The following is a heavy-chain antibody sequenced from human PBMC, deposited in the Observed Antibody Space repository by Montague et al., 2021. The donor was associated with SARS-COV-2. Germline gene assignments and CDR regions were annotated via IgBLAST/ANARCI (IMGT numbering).Heavy chain of an antibody. J-gene: IGHJ4*02. V-gene: IGHV4-39*01. CDR1: GGSMARSPDY. CDR2: IHYGGGT. Sequence: SETLSLTCTVSGGSMARSPDYWAWLRQPPGGGLERIATIHYGGGTYSNLSLQSRVAISVDTSQNQLSLTLASVTAADTAVYYCAKWGYCRGGACFRGGFEFWGQGILVPVSS. CDR3: AKWGYCRGGACFRGGFEF. D-gene: IGHD2-15*01.